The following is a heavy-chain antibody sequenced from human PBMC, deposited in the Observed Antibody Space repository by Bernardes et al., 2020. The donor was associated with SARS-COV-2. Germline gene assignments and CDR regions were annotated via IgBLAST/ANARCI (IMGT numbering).Heavy chain of an antibody. D-gene: IGHD3-16*01. J-gene: IGHJ6*02. CDR3: ARARASFGYAMDV. CDR1: GFSFSGCE. Sequence: GGSLRVWCAASGFSFSGCEMHWVQKAIGRGLEWVSGVDTAGSTNYIDSVKGRFTISRENGKNSLSLEMHSLKAGDSGVYYCARARASFGYAMDVWGQGTTVTVPS. CDR2: VDTAGST. V-gene: IGHV3-13*01.